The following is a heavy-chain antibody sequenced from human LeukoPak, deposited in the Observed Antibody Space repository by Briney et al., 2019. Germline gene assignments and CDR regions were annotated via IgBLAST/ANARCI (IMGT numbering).Heavy chain of an antibody. D-gene: IGHD1-26*01. CDR3: ARVGATVLFGVQY. Sequence: PGGALRHSRVASVFTFSSYSMNWVRPAPGRGLEWVSPICSRSSYIYYAHTLTGRFTITRNNATSSLYMQMNSLRGEDTAVYYCARVGATVLFGVQYWGQGTLVTVYS. CDR2: ICSRSSYI. V-gene: IGHV3-21*01. J-gene: IGHJ4*02. CDR1: VFTFSSYS.